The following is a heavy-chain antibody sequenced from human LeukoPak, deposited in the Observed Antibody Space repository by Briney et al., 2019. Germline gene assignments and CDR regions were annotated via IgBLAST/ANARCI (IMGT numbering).Heavy chain of an antibody. CDR3: ARRLRGSYTLPY. CDR1: GYTFTSYD. D-gene: IGHD1-26*01. CDR2: MNPNRGNT. Sequence: ASVTVSCKASGYTFTSYDINWVRQATGQGLEWMGWMNPNRGNTGYAQKCQGRVTMTRNTSISTAYMELSSLRSEDTAVYYCARRLRGSYTLPYWGQGTLVTVSS. J-gene: IGHJ4*02. V-gene: IGHV1-8*01.